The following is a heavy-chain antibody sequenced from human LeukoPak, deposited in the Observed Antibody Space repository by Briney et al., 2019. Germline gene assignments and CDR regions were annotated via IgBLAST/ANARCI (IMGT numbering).Heavy chain of an antibody. V-gene: IGHV1-2*02. CDR3: ASRIRRIDGLHD. CDR1: GNTLSYYY. Sequence: ASVKASCKASGNTLSYYYLHWVRQAPGQGLEWMGWINPNSGGTNYAQKFQGRVTMTRDRSISTAYMELSSLRSDDTAVYYCASRIRRIDGLHDWGQGTLVTVSS. D-gene: IGHD2-15*01. CDR2: INPNSGGT. J-gene: IGHJ4*02.